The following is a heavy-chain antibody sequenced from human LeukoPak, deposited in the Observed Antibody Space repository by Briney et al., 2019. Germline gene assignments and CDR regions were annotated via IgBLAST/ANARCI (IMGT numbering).Heavy chain of an antibody. CDR2: ITSSSSTI. V-gene: IGHV3-48*02. CDR3: ARDAYYSDSSGYHFDY. J-gene: IGHJ4*02. Sequence: TGGSLRLSCAASGFIFSTYSMNWVPQAPGKGLEWVSYITSSSSTIFYADSVKGRFTISRDNAKNSLYLEMNSLRDEDTAVYYCARDAYYSDSSGYHFDYWGQGTLVTVSS. D-gene: IGHD3-22*01. CDR1: GFIFSTYS.